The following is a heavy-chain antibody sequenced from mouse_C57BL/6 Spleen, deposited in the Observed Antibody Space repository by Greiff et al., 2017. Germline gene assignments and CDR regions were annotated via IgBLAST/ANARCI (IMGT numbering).Heavy chain of an antibody. CDR2: IDPSDSYT. V-gene: IGHV1-69*01. J-gene: IGHJ2*01. CDR3: ASWDYDGDD. D-gene: IGHD2-4*01. Sequence: QVQLQQPGAELVMPGASVKLSCKASGYTFTSYWMHWVKQRPGQGLEWIGEIDPSDSYTNYNPKFKGKSTLTVDKSSSTAYMQLSSLTSEDSAVYYCASWDYDGDDWGQGTTLTVSS. CDR1: GYTFTSYW.